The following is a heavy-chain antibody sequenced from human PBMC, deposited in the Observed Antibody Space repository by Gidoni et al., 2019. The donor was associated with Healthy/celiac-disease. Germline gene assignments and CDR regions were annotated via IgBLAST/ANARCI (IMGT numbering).Heavy chain of an antibody. D-gene: IGHD2-15*01. V-gene: IGHV4-59*01. J-gene: IGHJ4*02. Sequence: QVQLQESGPGLVKPSETLSLTCTVSGGPISSYYWSWIRQPPGKGLEWIGYIYYSGSTNYNPSLKSRVTISVDTSKNQFSLKLSSVTAADTAVYYCARLPCGGGSCYLDYWGQGTLVTVSS. CDR3: ARLPCGGGSCYLDY. CDR1: GGPISSYY. CDR2: IYYSGST.